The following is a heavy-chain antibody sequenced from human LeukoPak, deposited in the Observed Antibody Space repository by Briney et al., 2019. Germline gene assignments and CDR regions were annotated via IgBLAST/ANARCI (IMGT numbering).Heavy chain of an antibody. Sequence: GGSLRLSCAASGFTFSSYAMHRVRQAPGKGLEYVSAISSNGGSTYYANSVKGRFTISRDKSKNTLYLQMGSLRAEDMAVYYCARVGDNDAFDIWGQGTMVTVSS. CDR3: ARVGDNDAFDI. J-gene: IGHJ3*02. D-gene: IGHD4-17*01. CDR1: GFTFSSYA. V-gene: IGHV3-64*01. CDR2: ISSNGGST.